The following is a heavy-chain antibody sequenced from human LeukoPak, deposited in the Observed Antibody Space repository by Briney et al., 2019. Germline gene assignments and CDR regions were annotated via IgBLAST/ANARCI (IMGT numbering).Heavy chain of an antibody. V-gene: IGHV4-34*01. CDR2: INHSGST. CDR3: ARGANFYYYGVDV. D-gene: IGHD2-15*01. J-gene: IGHJ6*02. CDR1: GGSFSGYY. Sequence: SETLSLTCAVSGGSFSGYYWSWMRHPPGKGLECIGEINHSGSTNYNPSLTSRVTISVDTSKNQFSLKLSSVTAADTAVYYCARGANFYYYGVDVWGQGTTVTVSS.